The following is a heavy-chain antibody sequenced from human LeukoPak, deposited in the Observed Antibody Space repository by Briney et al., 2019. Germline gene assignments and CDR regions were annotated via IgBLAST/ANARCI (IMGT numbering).Heavy chain of an antibody. CDR1: GFSFSNYV. Sequence: PGGSLRLSCSASGFSFSNYVMSWVRQAPGMGLKWVSSMSGSGGGIYYADSVKGRFTISRDNSKDTLYLQMHSLRVEDTAVYYCAKDMYYDSSGPVFDYWGQGTLVTVSS. CDR3: AKDMYYDSSGPVFDY. J-gene: IGHJ4*02. D-gene: IGHD3-22*01. CDR2: MSGSGGGI. V-gene: IGHV3-23*01.